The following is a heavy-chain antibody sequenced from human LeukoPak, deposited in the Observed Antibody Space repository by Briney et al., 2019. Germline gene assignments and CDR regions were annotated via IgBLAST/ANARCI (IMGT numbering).Heavy chain of an antibody. V-gene: IGHV4-4*02. J-gene: IGHJ3*02. Sequence: PSGTLSLTCAVSGGSISSSNWWSWVRQPPGKGLEWIGEIYHSGSTTDYNPSLKSRLTISVDKSKNQFSLKLSSVTAADTAVCYCAKVAVIAAAGNTLDIWGQGTMVTVSS. CDR2: IYHSGST. CDR3: AKVAVIAAAGNTLDI. CDR1: GGSISSSNW. D-gene: IGHD6-13*01.